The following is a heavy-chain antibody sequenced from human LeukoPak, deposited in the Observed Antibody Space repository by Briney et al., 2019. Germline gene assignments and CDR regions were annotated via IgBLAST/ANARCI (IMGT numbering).Heavy chain of an antibody. CDR1: GGSISSYY. D-gene: IGHD1-14*01. V-gene: IGHV4-59*01. CDR2: IYYSGST. CDR3: AGGTTFWYGKYDY. J-gene: IGHJ4*02. Sequence: SETLSLTCTVSGGSISSYYWSWIRQPPGKGLEWIGYIYYSGSTNYNPSLKSRVTISVDTSKNQFSLKLSSVNAADTAVYYCAGGTTFWYGKYDYWGQGTLVTVSS.